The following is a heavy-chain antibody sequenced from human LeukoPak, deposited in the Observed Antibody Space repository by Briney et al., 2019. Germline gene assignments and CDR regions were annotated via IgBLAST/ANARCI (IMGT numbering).Heavy chain of an antibody. J-gene: IGHJ6*03. CDR3: ARGGYSYGSRNHYYYYYMDV. CDR2: INHSGST. D-gene: IGHD5-18*01. CDR1: GGSFSGYY. Sequence: SETLSLTCAVYGGSFSGYYWSWIRQPPGKGLEWIGEINHSGSTNYNPSLKSRVTISVDTSKNQFSLKLSSVTAADTAVYYCARGGYSYGSRNHYYYYYMDVWGKGTTVTVSS. V-gene: IGHV4-34*01.